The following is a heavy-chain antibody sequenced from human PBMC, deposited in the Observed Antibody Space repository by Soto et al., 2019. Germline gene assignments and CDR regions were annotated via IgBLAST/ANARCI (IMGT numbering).Heavy chain of an antibody. J-gene: IGHJ4*02. CDR2: INSDGSST. D-gene: IGHD2-2*01. CDR1: GFTFSTYW. CDR3: ATTSNAYYSSTSCSRAFDQ. Sequence: EVQLVESGGGLVQPGGSLSLSCAASGFTFSTYWMHWVRQVPGKGLVWVSRINSDGSSTSYADSVKGRFTISRDNAKNTRYLHMNSLRADATAVYYCATTSNAYYSSTSCSRAFDQWGQGTLVAFSS. V-gene: IGHV3-74*01.